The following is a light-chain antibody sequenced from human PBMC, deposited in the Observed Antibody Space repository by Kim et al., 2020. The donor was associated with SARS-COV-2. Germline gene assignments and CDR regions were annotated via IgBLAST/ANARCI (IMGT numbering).Light chain of an antibody. CDR3: QVWDSNSA. Sequence: SYELTQPLSVSVALGQTARITCGGINIGTTNVHWYQQRPGQAPVLVIYRDNNRPSGIPERFSGSKSGNMATLTISRAQAGDEADYYCQVWDSNSAFGGGT. V-gene: IGLV3-9*01. J-gene: IGLJ2*01. CDR1: NIGTTN. CDR2: RDN.